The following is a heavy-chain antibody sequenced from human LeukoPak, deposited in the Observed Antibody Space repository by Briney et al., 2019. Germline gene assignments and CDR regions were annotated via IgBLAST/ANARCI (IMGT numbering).Heavy chain of an antibody. D-gene: IGHD3-10*01. Sequence: PSGTLSLTCAVSGGSISSSNWWSWVRQPPGKGLEWIGEIYHSGSTNYNPSLKSRVTISVDKSKNQFSLKLSSVTAADTAVYYCARATMVRGVILWFDPWGQGTLVTVSS. J-gene: IGHJ5*02. CDR2: IYHSGST. V-gene: IGHV4-4*02. CDR3: ARATMVRGVILWFDP. CDR1: GGSISSSNW.